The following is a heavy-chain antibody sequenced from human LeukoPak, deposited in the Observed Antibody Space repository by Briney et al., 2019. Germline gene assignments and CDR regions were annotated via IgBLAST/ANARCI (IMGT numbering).Heavy chain of an antibody. V-gene: IGHV3-74*01. Sequence: PGGSLRLSCAASGFTFSSYWMHWVRQAPGKGLVWVSHINTDGSSTNYADSVKGRFTISRDNTKNTLFLQMNSLRAEDTAVYYCARGGSNYGDFYYWGQGTLVTVSS. D-gene: IGHD4-11*01. CDR2: INTDGSST. CDR1: GFTFSSYW. CDR3: ARGGSNYGDFYY. J-gene: IGHJ4*02.